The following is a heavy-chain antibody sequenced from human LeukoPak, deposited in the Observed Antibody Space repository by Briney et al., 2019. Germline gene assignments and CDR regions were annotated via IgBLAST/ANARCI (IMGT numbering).Heavy chain of an antibody. Sequence: GSSVKVSCKASGGTFSSYVISWVRQAPGQGLEWMGGIIPIFGTANYAQKFQGRVTITADESTSTAYMELSSLRSEDTAVYYCASPTPSYYDFWGGPRRIGYYYGMDVWGQGTTVTVSS. J-gene: IGHJ6*02. CDR3: ASPTPSYYDFWGGPRRIGYYYGMDV. CDR2: IIPIFGTA. V-gene: IGHV1-69*01. CDR1: GGTFSSYV. D-gene: IGHD3-3*01.